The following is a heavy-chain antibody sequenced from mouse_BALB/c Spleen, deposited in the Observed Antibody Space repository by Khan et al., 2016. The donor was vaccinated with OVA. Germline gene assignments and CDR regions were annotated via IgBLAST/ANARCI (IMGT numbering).Heavy chain of an antibody. CDR1: GFSLTGYG. V-gene: IGHV2-6-7*01. D-gene: IGHD2-10*01. Sequence: VELVESGPGLVAPSQSLSITCTVSGFSLTGYGVNWVRQPPGKGLEWLGMLWGDGSTDYNSGIKSRLSITKDNSKSQVFLKMNSLQTDDTARYYCARAYYANYREAMDYWGQGNSVTVSS. CDR3: ARAYYANYREAMDY. CDR2: LWGDGST. J-gene: IGHJ4*01.